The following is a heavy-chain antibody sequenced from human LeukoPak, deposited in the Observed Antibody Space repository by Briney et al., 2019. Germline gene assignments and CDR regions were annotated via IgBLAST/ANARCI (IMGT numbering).Heavy chain of an antibody. J-gene: IGHJ6*03. D-gene: IGHD3-10*01. Sequence: KPSETLSLTRNISGGSIRSSRYIWGWTRQPPGKGLEWIGSIYQSGSTCYNPSLKSRVTISVNTSKNQFSLKLSSVSAADTAVYYCARLSGYYGSGSYYRGLYYYYMDVWGKGTTVTVSS. CDR3: ARLSGYYGSGSYYRGLYYYYMDV. V-gene: IGHV4-39*01. CDR2: IYQSGST. CDR1: GGSIRSSRYI.